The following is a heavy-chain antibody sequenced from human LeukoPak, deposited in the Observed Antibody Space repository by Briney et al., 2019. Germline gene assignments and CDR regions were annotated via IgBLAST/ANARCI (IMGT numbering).Heavy chain of an antibody. Sequence: PSETLSLTCTVSGGSISSSSYYWGWIRQPPGKGLEWIGSIYYSGSTYYNPSLKSRVTISVDTSKNQFSLKLSSVTAADTAVYYCARGLQYSNGALARFDPWGQGTLVTVSS. CDR1: GGSISSSSYY. CDR2: IYYSGST. V-gene: IGHV4-39*01. J-gene: IGHJ5*02. D-gene: IGHD4-11*01. CDR3: ARGLQYSNGALARFDP.